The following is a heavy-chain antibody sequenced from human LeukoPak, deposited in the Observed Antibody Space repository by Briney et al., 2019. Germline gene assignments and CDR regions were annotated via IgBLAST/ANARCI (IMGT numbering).Heavy chain of an antibody. Sequence: GESLKISCNVSGYXFTSYWICWVRQMPGKGLEWMGTIYPGDSDTRYSPSFQGRVTISADKSINTAYLQWSSLKASDTAMYYCARRAKIMTTVALHAFDIWGQGTMVTVSS. CDR1: GYXFTSYW. D-gene: IGHD4-23*01. V-gene: IGHV5-51*01. CDR3: ARRAKIMTTVALHAFDI. CDR2: IYPGDSDT. J-gene: IGHJ3*02.